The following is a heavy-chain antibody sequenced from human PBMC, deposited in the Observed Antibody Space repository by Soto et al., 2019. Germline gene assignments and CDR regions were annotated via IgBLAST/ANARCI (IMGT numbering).Heavy chain of an antibody. V-gene: IGHV3-49*03. CDR1: GFTFGDYA. Sequence: GSLRLCCTASGFTFGDYAMSWFRQAPGKGLEWVGFIRSKAYGGTTEYAASVKGRFTISRDDSKSIAYLQMNSLKTEDTAVYYCTRDYYGSGSYYRPNPFDYWGQGTLVTVSS. CDR3: TRDYYGSGSYYRPNPFDY. CDR2: IRSKAYGGTT. J-gene: IGHJ4*02. D-gene: IGHD3-10*01.